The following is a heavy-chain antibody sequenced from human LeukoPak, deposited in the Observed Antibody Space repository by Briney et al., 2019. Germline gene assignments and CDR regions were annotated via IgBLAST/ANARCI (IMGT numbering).Heavy chain of an antibody. J-gene: IGHJ4*02. CDR3: ARLAYCGGDCYLGFDY. V-gene: IGHV4-38-2*02. Sequence: PSETLSLTCTVSGYSISSGYYWGWIRQPPGKGLEWIGSFYHSGSTYYNPSLKSRVTISVDTSKNQFSLKLSSVTAADTAVYYCARLAYCGGDCYLGFDYWGQGTLVTVSS. CDR2: FYHSGST. D-gene: IGHD2-21*01. CDR1: GYSISSGYY.